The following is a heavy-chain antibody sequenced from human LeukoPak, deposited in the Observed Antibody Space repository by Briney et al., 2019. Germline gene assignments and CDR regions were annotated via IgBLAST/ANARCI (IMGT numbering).Heavy chain of an antibody. D-gene: IGHD1-26*01. J-gene: IGHJ4*02. CDR1: GFTFSDPD. Sequence: GSLRLSCAASGFTFSDPDMDWVRQAPGKGLEWVGRIRNKANNYNTEYAASVRGRFTISRDDSKNSVYLQMNSLRIEDTAVYYCTRLVGANFWGQGTLVTVSS. CDR3: TRLVGANF. V-gene: IGHV3-72*01. CDR2: IRNKANNYNT.